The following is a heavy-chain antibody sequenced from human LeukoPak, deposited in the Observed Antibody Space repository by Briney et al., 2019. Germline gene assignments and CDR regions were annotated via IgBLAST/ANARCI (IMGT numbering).Heavy chain of an antibody. Sequence: GGSLRLSCAASGFTFSKVKWVRQAPGKGLEWVSYISTSGSSIYYSLKGRYTISRDNAKNSLYLQMNSLRAEDKAVYYCANALDYTTSSSWSFDYWGQGTLVTVSS. J-gene: IGHJ4*02. CDR1: GFTFSKV. CDR3: ANALDYTTSSSWSFDY. CDR2: ISTSGSSI. D-gene: IGHD6-13*01. V-gene: IGHV3-48*03.